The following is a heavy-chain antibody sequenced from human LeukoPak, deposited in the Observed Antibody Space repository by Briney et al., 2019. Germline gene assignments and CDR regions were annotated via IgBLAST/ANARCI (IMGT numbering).Heavy chain of an antibody. V-gene: IGHV3-53*01. J-gene: IGHJ4*02. CDR2: TYSSGST. Sequence: GGSLRLSCAAYGLTVSTSYMSWVRQVPGKGLEWVSLTYSSGSTYYADSVKGRFTISRDHSKNTLYLQMSSLTAADTAVYYCARTSLSGDGYKVGYFDSWGQGTLVTVSS. D-gene: IGHD5-24*01. CDR1: GLTVSTSY. CDR3: ARTSLSGDGYKVGYFDS.